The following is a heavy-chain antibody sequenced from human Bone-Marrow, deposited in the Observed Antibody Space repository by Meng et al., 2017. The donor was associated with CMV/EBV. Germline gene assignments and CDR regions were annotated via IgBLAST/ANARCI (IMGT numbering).Heavy chain of an antibody. D-gene: IGHD3-10*01. J-gene: IGHJ4*02. Sequence: GESLKISCAASGFTFSSYGMHWVRQAPGKGLEWVAFIQYDGSNKYYADSVKGRFTISRDNSKNTLYLQMNSLRAEDTAVYYCARDPHFGALDYWGQGPLVTFYS. CDR2: IQYDGSNK. CDR3: ARDPHFGALDY. V-gene: IGHV3-30*02. CDR1: GFTFSSYG.